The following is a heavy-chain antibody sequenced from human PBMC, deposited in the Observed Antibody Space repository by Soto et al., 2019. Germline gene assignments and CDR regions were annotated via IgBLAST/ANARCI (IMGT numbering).Heavy chain of an antibody. CDR2: IYSGGST. CDR1: GFTVSSNY. D-gene: IGHD1-1*01. Sequence: PGGSLRLSCAASGFTVSSNYMSWVRQAPGKGLEWVSVIYSGGSTYYADSVKGRFTISRDNSKNTLYLQMNSLRAEDTAVYYCARDRRRNGNHYYYYYGMDVWGQGTTVTVSS. J-gene: IGHJ6*02. CDR3: ARDRRRNGNHYYYYYGMDV. V-gene: IGHV3-53*01.